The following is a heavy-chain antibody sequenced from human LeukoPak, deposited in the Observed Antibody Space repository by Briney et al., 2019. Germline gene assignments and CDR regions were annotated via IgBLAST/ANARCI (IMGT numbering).Heavy chain of an antibody. CDR1: GFTFSSYA. Sequence: PGGSLRLSCAASGFTFSSYAMHWVRQAPGKGLEWVAVISYDGSNKYYADSVKGRFTISRDNSKNTLYLQMNSLRAEDTAVYYCARGQLSDYWGQGTLVTVSS. V-gene: IGHV3-30*04. D-gene: IGHD5-18*01. J-gene: IGHJ4*02. CDR3: ARGQLSDY. CDR2: ISYDGSNK.